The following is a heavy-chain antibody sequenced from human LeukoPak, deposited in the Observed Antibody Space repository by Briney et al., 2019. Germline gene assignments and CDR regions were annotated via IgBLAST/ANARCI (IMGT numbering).Heavy chain of an antibody. J-gene: IGHJ4*02. CDR1: GFTFSTYN. Sequence: GGSLRLSCAASGFTFSTYNMNWVCQAPGKGLGWLSYISSGSSTIYYADSVEGPFTISRDNAKNSLYLQMNSLRDEDTAVYYCARGETARVDYWGQGILVTVSS. D-gene: IGHD3-16*01. CDR2: ISSGSSTI. CDR3: ARGETARVDY. V-gene: IGHV3-48*02.